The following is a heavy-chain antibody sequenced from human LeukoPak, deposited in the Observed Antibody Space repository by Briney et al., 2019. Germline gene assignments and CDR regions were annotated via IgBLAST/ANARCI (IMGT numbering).Heavy chain of an antibody. Sequence: GGSLRLSCAASGFPFSAYSMNWVRQAPGKGLEWVSSISGSSNYVFYADSVKGRFTISRDNAKNSLYLQMSGLRAEDTAVYYCAKAYYDSSGYSYYFVSWSQGTLVTVSS. CDR1: GFPFSAYS. CDR3: AKAYYDSSGYSYYFVS. J-gene: IGHJ4*02. D-gene: IGHD3-22*01. CDR2: ISGSSNYV. V-gene: IGHV3-21*01.